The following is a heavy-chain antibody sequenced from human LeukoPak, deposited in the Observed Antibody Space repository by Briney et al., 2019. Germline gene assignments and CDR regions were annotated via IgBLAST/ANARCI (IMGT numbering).Heavy chain of an antibody. CDR2: IRYDGSNK. CDR1: GFTFSSYG. CDR3: AKDTNSSGWHFLDY. V-gene: IGHV3-30*02. J-gene: IGHJ4*02. Sequence: GGSLRLSCAASGFTFSSYGMHWVRQAPGKGLEWVAFIRYDGSNKYYADSVKGRFTISRDNSKNTLYLQMNSLRAEDTAVYYCAKDTNSSGWHFLDYWGQGTLVTVSS. D-gene: IGHD6-19*01.